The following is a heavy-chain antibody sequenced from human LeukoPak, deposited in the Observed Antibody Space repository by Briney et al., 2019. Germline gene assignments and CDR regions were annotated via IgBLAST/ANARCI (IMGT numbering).Heavy chain of an antibody. CDR3: ARITMGVPYYYYYQYMDV. D-gene: IGHD1-1*01. V-gene: IGHV4-28*05. CDR2: IYYGGSI. CDR1: GSSVSSSYW. Sequence: SETLSLTCAVSGSSVSSSYWWGWIRQSPGKGLEWIGKIYYGGSINYNPSLESRVTMSVDMSRNQFSLKLTSVTAVDTAMYFCARITMGVPYYYYYQYMDVWGKGTTVTVSS. J-gene: IGHJ6*03.